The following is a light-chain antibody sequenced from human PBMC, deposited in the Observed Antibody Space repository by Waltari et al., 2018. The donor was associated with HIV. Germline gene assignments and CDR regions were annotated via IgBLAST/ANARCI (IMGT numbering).Light chain of an antibody. J-gene: IGLJ1*01. CDR3: QAWDSSTYV. CDR2: QDS. Sequence: SYELTQPPSVSVSSGQTATISCSGDQLGEIYVCWYQQRPGQSPVLVIYQDSKRPSGIPERFAGSNSGNTATLTISGTQAMDEADYFCQAWDSSTYVFGPGTKVTVL. V-gene: IGLV3-1*01. CDR1: QLGEIY.